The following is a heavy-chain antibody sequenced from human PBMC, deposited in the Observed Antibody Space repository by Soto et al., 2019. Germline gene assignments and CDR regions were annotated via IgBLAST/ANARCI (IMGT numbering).Heavy chain of an antibody. J-gene: IGHJ5*01. D-gene: IGHD2-15*01. V-gene: IGHV4-59*12. CDR1: GGSISSYY. Sequence: SETLSLTCTVSGGSISSYYWSWIRQPPGKGLEWIGYIYYSGSTNYNPSLKSRVTISVDTSKNQFSLKLSSVTAADTAVYYCASIIGYCSGGSCYARWFDPWGQGTLVTVSS. CDR2: IYYSGST. CDR3: ASIIGYCSGGSCYARWFDP.